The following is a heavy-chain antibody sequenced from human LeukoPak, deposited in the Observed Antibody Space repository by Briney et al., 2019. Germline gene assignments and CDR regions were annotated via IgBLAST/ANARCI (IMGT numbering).Heavy chain of an antibody. CDR1: GFTFNSYE. D-gene: IGHD5-12*01. CDR3: ARGYSGYDSLGGWEYYFDN. J-gene: IGHJ4*02. V-gene: IGHV3-48*03. CDR2: ISHSGSTI. Sequence: GGSLRLSCVASGFTFNSYEMNWVRQAPGKGLGWISYISHSGSTIYYDDPVKGRFTISRDNAKNSLYLHMNSLRAEDTAVYYCARGYSGYDSLGGWEYYFDNWGQGTLVTVSS.